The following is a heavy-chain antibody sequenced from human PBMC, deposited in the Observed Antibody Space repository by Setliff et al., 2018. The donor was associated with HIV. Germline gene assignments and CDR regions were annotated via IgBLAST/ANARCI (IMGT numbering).Heavy chain of an antibody. D-gene: IGHD6-19*01. V-gene: IGHV4-39*07. CDR3: ARTGYSSGWSFDY. J-gene: IGHJ4*02. CDR2: IYYSGST. CDR1: GGSISSSSYY. Sequence: SETLSLTCTVSGGSISSSSYYWGWIRQPPGKGLEWIGRIYYSGSTYYNPSLKSRVTISVDTSKNQFSLKLSSVTAADTAVYYCARTGYSSGWSFDYWGQGALVTVSS.